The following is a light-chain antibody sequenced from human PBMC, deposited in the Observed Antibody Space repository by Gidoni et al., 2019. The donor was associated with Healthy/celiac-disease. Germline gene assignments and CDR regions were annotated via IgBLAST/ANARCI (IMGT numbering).Light chain of an antibody. CDR1: SYNIGAGYD. V-gene: IGLV1-40*01. Sequence: QSVLTQPPSVSGAPGQRVTISCTGSSYNIGAGYDVHWYQQLPGTAPKLLIYGNSNRPSGVPDRFSGSKSGTSASLAITGLQAEDEADYDCQSYDSSLSGRDVVFGGGTKLTVL. CDR2: GNS. J-gene: IGLJ2*01. CDR3: QSYDSSLSGRDVV.